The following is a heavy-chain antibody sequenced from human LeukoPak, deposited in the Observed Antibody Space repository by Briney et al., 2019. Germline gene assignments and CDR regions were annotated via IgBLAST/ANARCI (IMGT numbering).Heavy chain of an antibody. Sequence: GSLRLSCAASGFTFSSYGMHWVRQAPGKGLEWVAVIWYDGSNKYYADSVKGRFTISRDNSKNTLYLQMNSLRAEDTAVYYCAKDQWALWVLDYWGQGTLVTVSS. D-gene: IGHD3-16*01. CDR3: AKDQWALWVLDY. CDR2: IWYDGSNK. CDR1: GFTFSSYG. J-gene: IGHJ4*02. V-gene: IGHV3-33*06.